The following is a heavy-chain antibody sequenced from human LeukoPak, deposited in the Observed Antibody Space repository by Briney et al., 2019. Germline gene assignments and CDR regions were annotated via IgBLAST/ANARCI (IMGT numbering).Heavy chain of an antibody. CDR3: ARGLSGYVYGYYFDY. V-gene: IGHV4-4*07. J-gene: IGHJ4*02. CDR1: GGSISSYY. D-gene: IGHD5-12*01. CDR2: IYTSGST. Sequence: PSETLSLTCTVSGGSISSYYWSCIRQPAGKGLEWIGRIYTSGSTNYNPSLKSRVTMSVDTSKNQFSLKLSSVTAADTAVYYCARGLSGYVYGYYFDYWGQGTLVTVSS.